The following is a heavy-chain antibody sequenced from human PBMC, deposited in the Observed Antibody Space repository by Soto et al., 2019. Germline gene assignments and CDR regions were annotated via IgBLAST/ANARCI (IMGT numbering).Heavy chain of an antibody. V-gene: IGHV1-3*01. CDR2: INAGNGNT. CDR3: ARDYSSSSFDY. D-gene: IGHD6-6*01. J-gene: IGHJ4*02. Sequence: EASVKVSCKASGYTFTSYAMHWVRQAPGQRLEWMGWINAGNGNTKYSQKFQGRVTITRDTSASTAYMELSSLSSEDTAVYYCARDYSSSSFDYWGQGTLVTVSS. CDR1: GYTFTSYA.